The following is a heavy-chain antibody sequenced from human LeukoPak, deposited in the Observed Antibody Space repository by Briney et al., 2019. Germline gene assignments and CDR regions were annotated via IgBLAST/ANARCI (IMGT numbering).Heavy chain of an antibody. CDR1: GFTFSDFY. CDR3: PRRRYNWNAIDY. V-gene: IGHV3-11*01. CDR2: ISSSGSTI. J-gene: IGHJ4*02. Sequence: KCGGSLRLSCAASGFTFSDFYMSWIRQAPGKGLEWVSYISSSGSTIYYADSVKGRFTISRDNAKNSLYLQMNSLRAEDTAMYYCPRRRYNWNAIDYWGRGTLVTVSS. D-gene: IGHD1-20*01.